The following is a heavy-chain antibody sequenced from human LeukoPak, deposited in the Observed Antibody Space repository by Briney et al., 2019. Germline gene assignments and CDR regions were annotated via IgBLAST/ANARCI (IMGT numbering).Heavy chain of an antibody. CDR1: GGSISSSSYY. Sequence: PSETLSLTCTVSGGSISSSSYYWGWIRQPPGKGLEWIGSIYYSGSTYYNPSLKSRVTISVDTSKNQFSLKLSSVTAADTAVYYCTREYYYESAGYYQPIDYWGQGTLVTVSS. CDR2: IYYSGST. D-gene: IGHD3-22*01. V-gene: IGHV4-39*07. J-gene: IGHJ4*02. CDR3: TREYYYESAGYYQPIDY.